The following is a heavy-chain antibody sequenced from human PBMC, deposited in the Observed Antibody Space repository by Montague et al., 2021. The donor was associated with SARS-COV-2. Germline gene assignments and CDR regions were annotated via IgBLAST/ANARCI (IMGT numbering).Heavy chain of an antibody. V-gene: IGHV6-1*01. CDR1: GDSVWSNTAA. CDR2: TNYRSKWTS. D-gene: IGHD1-7*01. J-gene: IGHJ4*02. CDR3: VRDTGTAQAGFCD. Sequence: CAISGDSVWSNTAAWNWIRQSPSGGLEWLGRTNYRSKWTSDYATSVEGRISIDPDTSKNQFCLHLRSVTPEDTGVYYCVRDTGTAQAGFCDWGQGTLVTVSS.